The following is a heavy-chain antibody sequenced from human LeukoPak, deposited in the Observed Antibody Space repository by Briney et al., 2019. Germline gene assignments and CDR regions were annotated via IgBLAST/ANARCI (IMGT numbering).Heavy chain of an antibody. J-gene: IGHJ4*02. D-gene: IGHD2-15*01. Sequence: SETLSLTCTVSGYSISSGYYWGWIRPPPGKELQWIASVYYSGRTNYSPSLKSRVTISVDTSEKQFSLQLNSVTAADTAVYYCARQGSAYYFDFWGQGLLVTVSS. CDR1: GYSISSGYY. CDR3: ARQGSAYYFDF. CDR2: VYYSGRT. V-gene: IGHV4-38-2*02.